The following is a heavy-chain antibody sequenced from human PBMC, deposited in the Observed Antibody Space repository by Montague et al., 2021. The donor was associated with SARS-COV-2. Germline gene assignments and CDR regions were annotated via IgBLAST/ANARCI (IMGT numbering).Heavy chain of an antibody. Sequence: SETLSLTCTVSGFSIGSGDCGGWIRQPPGKGLEWIGSIYHSGNTXYNPLLQRPLNMSIDTSTNPFSLRLSSVTAADTAVFFCVSEKAGGLRNVFDIWGQGTTVTVSS. V-gene: IGHV4-38-2*02. CDR1: GFSIGSGDC. CDR2: IYHSGNT. J-gene: IGHJ3*02. CDR3: VSEKAGGLRNVFDI.